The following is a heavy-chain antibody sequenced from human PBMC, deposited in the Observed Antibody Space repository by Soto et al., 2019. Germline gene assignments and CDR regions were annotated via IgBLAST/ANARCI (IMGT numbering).Heavy chain of an antibody. CDR3: ARPSGSYGDYAWSLKY. D-gene: IGHD4-17*01. CDR2: ISAYSGDT. Sequence: QIQLVQSGAEVKKPGASVKVSCKASGYPFTGYSVGWVRQAPGQGPEWRGWISAYSGDTYYAQRFQDRLTMTTDASTSTAYMDLRSLRSDETAVYYCARPSGSYGDYAWSLKYWGQGTLVTVSS. V-gene: IGHV1-18*01. CDR1: GYPFTGYS. J-gene: IGHJ4*02.